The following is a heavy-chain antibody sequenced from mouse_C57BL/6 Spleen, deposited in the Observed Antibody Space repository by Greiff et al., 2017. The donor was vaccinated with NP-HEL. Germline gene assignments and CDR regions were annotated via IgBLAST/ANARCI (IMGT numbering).Heavy chain of an antibody. CDR1: GFTFSSYT. CDR2: ISGGGGNT. D-gene: IGHD2-5*01. V-gene: IGHV5-9*01. J-gene: IGHJ3*01. Sequence: EVKLMESGGGLVKPGGSLKLSCAASGFTFSSYTMSWVRQTPEKRLEWVATISGGGGNTYYPDSVKGRFTISRDNAKNTLYLQMSSLRSEDTALYYCARHPLYSNPWFAYWGQGTLVTVSA. CDR3: ARHPLYSNPWFAY.